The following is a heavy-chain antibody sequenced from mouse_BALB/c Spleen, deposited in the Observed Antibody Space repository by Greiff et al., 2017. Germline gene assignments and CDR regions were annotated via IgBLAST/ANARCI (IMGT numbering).Heavy chain of an antibody. CDR2: IYPGDGDT. CDR3: ANMITAGLDC. Sequence: QVQLQQSGAELARPGASVKLSCKASGYTFTSYWMQWVKQRPGQGLEWIGAIYPGDGDTRYTQKFKGKATLTADKSSSTAYMQLSSLASEDSAVYYCANMITAGLDCWGQGTTLTVSS. V-gene: IGHV1-87*01. D-gene: IGHD2-4*01. CDR1: GYTFTSYW. J-gene: IGHJ2*01.